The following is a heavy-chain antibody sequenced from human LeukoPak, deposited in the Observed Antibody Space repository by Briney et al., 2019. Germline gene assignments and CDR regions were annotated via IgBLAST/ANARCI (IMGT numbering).Heavy chain of an antibody. CDR3: AREGYQLLTAFDY. J-gene: IGHJ4*02. CDR2: ISYDGSNK. Sequence: GGSLRLSCAASGFTFSSYAMHWVRQAPGKGLEWVAVISYDGSNKYYADSVKGRFTISRDNSKNTPYLQMNSLRAEDTAVYYCAREGYQLLTAFDYWGQGTLVTVSS. V-gene: IGHV3-30-3*01. D-gene: IGHD2-2*01. CDR1: GFTFSSYA.